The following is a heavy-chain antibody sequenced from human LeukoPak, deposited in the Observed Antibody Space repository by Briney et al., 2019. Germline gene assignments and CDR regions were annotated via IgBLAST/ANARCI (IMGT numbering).Heavy chain of an antibody. CDR2: IYYSGST. CDR3: ARDGPITAADYYFDY. CDR1: GGSFSGYY. Sequence: SETLSLTCAVYGGSFSGYYWSWIRQPPGKGLEWIGYIYYSGSTNYNPSLKSRVTMSVDTSKNQFSLKLTSVTAADTAVYYCARDGPITAADYYFDYWGQGTLVTVSS. J-gene: IGHJ4*02. V-gene: IGHV4-59*12. D-gene: IGHD6-13*01.